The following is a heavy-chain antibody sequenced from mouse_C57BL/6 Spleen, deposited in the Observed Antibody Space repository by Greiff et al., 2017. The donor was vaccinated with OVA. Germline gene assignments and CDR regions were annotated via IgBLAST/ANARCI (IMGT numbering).Heavy chain of an antibody. Sequence: VQLQQSDAELVKPGASVKISCKVSGYTFTDHTIHWMKQRPEQGLEWIGYIYPGDGSTKYNEQFKGKATLTADKSSSTAYMQLNSLTSEDSAVYFCARGDSSGYYAMDYWGQGTSVTVSA. J-gene: IGHJ4*01. CDR1: GYTFTDHT. D-gene: IGHD3-2*02. V-gene: IGHV1-78*01. CDR3: ARGDSSGYYAMDY. CDR2: IYPGDGST.